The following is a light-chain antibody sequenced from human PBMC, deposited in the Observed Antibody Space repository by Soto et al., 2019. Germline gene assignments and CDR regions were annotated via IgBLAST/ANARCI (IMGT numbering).Light chain of an antibody. J-gene: IGLJ1*01. V-gene: IGLV2-23*01. Sequence: QSALAHPASVSGSPGQSITISCTGTSSDVGAYNSVSWYQQHPHKAPQVIIYKGTQRPSGVSNRFSGSTSGNAASLTISGLQADDEADYFCCSSAPESTYVFGNGTKV. CDR3: CSSAPESTYV. CDR1: SSDVGAYNS. CDR2: KGT.